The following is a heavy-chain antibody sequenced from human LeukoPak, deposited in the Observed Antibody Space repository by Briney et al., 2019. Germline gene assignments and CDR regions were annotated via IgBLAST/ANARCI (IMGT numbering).Heavy chain of an antibody. CDR2: INPSGGST. CDR3: ARGYCSGGSCYDWFDP. Sequence: ASVKVSCKASGYTFTSYYMHWVRQAPGQGLEWMGIINPSGGSTSYAQKFQGRVTMTRDTSTSTVYMELSSLRSEDTAVYYCARGYCSGGSCYDWFDPWGQGTLSPSPQ. J-gene: IGHJ5*02. CDR1: GYTFTSYY. D-gene: IGHD2-15*01. V-gene: IGHV1-46*01.